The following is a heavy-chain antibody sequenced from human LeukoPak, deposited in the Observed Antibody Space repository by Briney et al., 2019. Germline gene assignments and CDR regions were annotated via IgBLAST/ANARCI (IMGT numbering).Heavy chain of an antibody. D-gene: IGHD3-10*01. Sequence: PSETLSLTCAVSGGSISSGGYSWSWIRQPPGKGLEWIGYIYYSGSTYYNPSLKSRVTISVDTSKNQFSLKLSSVTAADTAVYYCARGTMVRGVFISGFDYWGQGTLVTVSS. CDR2: IYYSGST. CDR1: GGSISSGGYS. V-gene: IGHV4-30-4*07. J-gene: IGHJ4*02. CDR3: ARGTMVRGVFISGFDY.